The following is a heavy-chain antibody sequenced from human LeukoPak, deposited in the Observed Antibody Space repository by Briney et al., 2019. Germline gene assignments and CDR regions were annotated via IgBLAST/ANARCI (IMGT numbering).Heavy chain of an antibody. CDR1: GFTFSTYG. J-gene: IGHJ4*02. CDR3: AKDSRNYFSPDY. Sequence: GSLRLSCAASGFTFSTYGMHWVRQAPGTGLEWVAFIRYDGSNKYYADSVKGRFTISRDNSKNSLYLQMNSLRAEDTALYYCAKDSRNYFSPDYWGQGTLVIVSS. D-gene: IGHD1-7*01. V-gene: IGHV3-30*02. CDR2: IRYDGSNK.